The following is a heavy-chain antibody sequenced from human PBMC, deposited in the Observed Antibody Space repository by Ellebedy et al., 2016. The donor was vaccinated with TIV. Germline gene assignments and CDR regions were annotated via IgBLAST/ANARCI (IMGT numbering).Heavy chain of an antibody. J-gene: IGHJ6*03. CDR2: INPSGGST. Sequence: ASVKVSXKASGYTFTSYYMHWVRQAPGQGLEWMGIINPSGGSTSYAQKFQGRVTMTRDTSTSTVYMELSRLRSDDTAVYYCAKAGEYYYYYYMDVWGKGTTVTVSS. CDR3: AKAGEYYYYYYMDV. V-gene: IGHV1-46*01. CDR1: GYTFTSYY. D-gene: IGHD2-21*01.